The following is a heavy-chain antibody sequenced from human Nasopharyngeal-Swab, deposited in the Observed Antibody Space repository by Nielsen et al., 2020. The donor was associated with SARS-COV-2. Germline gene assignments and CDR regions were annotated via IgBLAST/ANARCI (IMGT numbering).Heavy chain of an antibody. CDR1: GFTFSSYA. V-gene: IGHV3-23*01. D-gene: IGHD3-10*02. CDR2: ISGSGGYT. Sequence: GESLKISCAASGFTFSSYAMSWVRQAPGKGLEWVSAISGSGGYTYYADSVKSRFTISRDNSKHTVYLQMNSLRAEDTAVFYCAPSVRGIRMYAFDIWGQGTMVTVSS. CDR3: APSVRGIRMYAFDI. J-gene: IGHJ3*02.